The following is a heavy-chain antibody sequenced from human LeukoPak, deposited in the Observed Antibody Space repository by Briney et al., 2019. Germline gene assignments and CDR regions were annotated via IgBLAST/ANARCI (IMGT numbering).Heavy chain of an antibody. Sequence: GGSLRLSCAASGFIVTNNYMTWVRQAPGQGLEWVSVIYSDASAYYADSVRGRFIISRDTSENTIYLQMNRLTAEDTAVYYCARGSELGATCDYWGQGTLVTVSS. V-gene: IGHV3-66*01. J-gene: IGHJ4*02. CDR3: ARGSELGATCDY. D-gene: IGHD1-26*01. CDR2: IYSDASA. CDR1: GFIVTNNY.